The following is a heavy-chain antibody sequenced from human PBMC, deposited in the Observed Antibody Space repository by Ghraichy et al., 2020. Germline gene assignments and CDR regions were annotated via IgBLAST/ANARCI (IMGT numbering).Heavy chain of an antibody. CDR3: ARAIGYSGSYFSDY. CDR1: GGSFSGYY. Sequence: SETLSLTCAVYGGSFSGYYWSWIRQPPGKGLEWIGEINHSGSTNYNPSLKSRVTISVDTSKNQFSLKLSSVTAADTAVYYCARAIGYSGSYFSDYWGQGTLVTVSS. J-gene: IGHJ4*02. V-gene: IGHV4-34*01. CDR2: INHSGST. D-gene: IGHD1-26*01.